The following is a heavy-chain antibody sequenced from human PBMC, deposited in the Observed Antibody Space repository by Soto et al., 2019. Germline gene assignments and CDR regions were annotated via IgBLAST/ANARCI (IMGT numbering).Heavy chain of an antibody. J-gene: IGHJ4*02. CDR1: GYRFTNYW. D-gene: IGHD6-19*01. CDR3: AMKPARYGSGHEY. V-gene: IGHV5-51*01. Sequence: VQSQKVSCKGSGYRFTNYWLGLVRQIPGKGLGWMGIIYPGDSDTRYGPSFQGQVTISADKSIGTAYLQWSSLKASDTAMYYCAMKPARYGSGHEYWGPGTLLEVSS. CDR2: IYPGDSDT.